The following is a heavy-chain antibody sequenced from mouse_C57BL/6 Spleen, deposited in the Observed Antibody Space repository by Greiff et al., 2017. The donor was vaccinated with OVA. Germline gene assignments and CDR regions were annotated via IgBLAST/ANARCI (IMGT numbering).Heavy chain of an antibody. J-gene: IGHJ2*01. V-gene: IGHV5-4*01. CDR3: ARDHTLDY. CDR1: GFTFSSYA. Sequence: EVMLVESGGGLVKPGGSLKLSCAASGFTFSSYAMSWVRQTPENRLEWVATISDGGSYTYYPDNVKGRFTISRDNAKNNLYLQMSHLKSEDTAKYYCARDHTLDYWGQGTTLTVSS. CDR2: ISDGGSYT.